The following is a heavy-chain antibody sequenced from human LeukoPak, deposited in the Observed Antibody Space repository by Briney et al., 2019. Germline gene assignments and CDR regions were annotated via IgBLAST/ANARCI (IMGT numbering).Heavy chain of an antibody. CDR3: ARAHLRFLEGGFDP. V-gene: IGHV3-23*01. CDR2: ISGSGGST. Sequence: PGGSLRLSCAASGFTFSSYAMSWVRQAPGKGLEWVSAISGSGGSTYYADSVKGRFTISRDNAKNSLYLQMNSLRAEDTAVYYCARAHLRFLEGGFDPWGQGTLVTVSS. CDR1: GFTFSSYA. J-gene: IGHJ5*02. D-gene: IGHD3-3*01.